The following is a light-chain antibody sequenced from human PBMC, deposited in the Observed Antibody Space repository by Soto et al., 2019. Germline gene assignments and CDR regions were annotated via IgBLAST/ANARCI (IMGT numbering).Light chain of an antibody. CDR2: GAS. V-gene: IGKV3-20*01. CDR3: QQYGSS. CDR1: QSVSSY. J-gene: IGKJ1*01. Sequence: DSVLTQSPYTLSLSPGNRATLSCRASQSVSSYLAWYQQKPGQAPRLLIYGASSRATGIPDRFSGSGSGTDFTLTISRLEPEDFAVYYCQQYGSSFGQGTKVDIK.